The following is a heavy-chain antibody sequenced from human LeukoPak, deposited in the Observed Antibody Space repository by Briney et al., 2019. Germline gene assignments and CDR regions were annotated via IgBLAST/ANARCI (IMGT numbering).Heavy chain of an antibody. V-gene: IGHV3-20*04. Sequence: GGSLRLSCAASGFTFDDYGMSWVRQAPGKGLEWVSGINWNGGRTGYADSVKGRFTIYRDNAKNSLYLQMNSLRAEDTALYYCASGEGSSWSSSFDYWGQGTLVTVSS. J-gene: IGHJ4*02. CDR1: GFTFDDYG. D-gene: IGHD6-13*01. CDR2: INWNGGRT. CDR3: ASGEGSSWSSSFDY.